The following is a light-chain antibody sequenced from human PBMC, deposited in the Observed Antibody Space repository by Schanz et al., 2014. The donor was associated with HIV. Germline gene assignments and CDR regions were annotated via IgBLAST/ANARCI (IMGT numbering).Light chain of an antibody. CDR3: QQSNTFPYT. Sequence: DIQMTQSPSTLSASIGDGVTITCRASQYISSWLAWYQQKPGRAPNLLIYQASTLETGVPSRFSGSGSGTEFTLTISSLQPDDFATYYCQQSNTFPYTFGQGTKLEIK. J-gene: IGKJ2*01. CDR1: QYISSW. CDR2: QAS. V-gene: IGKV1-5*03.